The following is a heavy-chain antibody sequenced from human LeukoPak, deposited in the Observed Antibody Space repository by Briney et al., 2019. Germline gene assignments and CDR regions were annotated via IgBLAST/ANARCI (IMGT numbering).Heavy chain of an antibody. Sequence: SETLSLTCTVSGGSISNYYWSWSRQPPGKVLEWIGYIYYSGSTNYNPSLKSRITISVDTSKNQFSLKLNSLTAADTAVYYCARAGGLWFGESLDYWGQGTLVTVSS. J-gene: IGHJ4*02. V-gene: IGHV4-59*01. CDR3: ARAGGLWFGESLDY. CDR1: GGSISNYY. CDR2: IYYSGST. D-gene: IGHD3-10*01.